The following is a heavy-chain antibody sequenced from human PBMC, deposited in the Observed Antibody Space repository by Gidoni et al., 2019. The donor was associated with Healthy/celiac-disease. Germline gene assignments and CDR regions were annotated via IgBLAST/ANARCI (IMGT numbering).Heavy chain of an antibody. V-gene: IGHV4-59*01. Sequence: QVQLQESGPGLVKPSETLSLTCTVSGGSISSYYWSWIRQPPGKGLEWIGYIYYSGSTNYNPSLKSRVTISVDTSKNQFSLKLSSVTAADTAVYYCAREYYDSSGYHDAFDIWGQGTMVTVSS. J-gene: IGHJ3*02. D-gene: IGHD3-22*01. CDR1: GGSISSYY. CDR2: IYYSGST. CDR3: AREYYDSSGYHDAFDI.